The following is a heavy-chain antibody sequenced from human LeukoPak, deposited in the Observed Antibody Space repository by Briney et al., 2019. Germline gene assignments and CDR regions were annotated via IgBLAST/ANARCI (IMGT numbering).Heavy chain of an antibody. V-gene: IGHV1-2*02. CDR1: GYTFTGYY. CDR2: IHPNSGGT. J-gene: IGHJ4*02. D-gene: IGHD7-27*01. CDR3: AKALGGRAVDY. Sequence: ASVKVSCNASGYTFTGYYMHWVRQAPGQGLEWMGWIHPNSGGTNYAQKFQGRVTMTRDTSISTAYMELSRLRSDDTAVYYCAKALGGRAVDYWGQGTLVTVSS.